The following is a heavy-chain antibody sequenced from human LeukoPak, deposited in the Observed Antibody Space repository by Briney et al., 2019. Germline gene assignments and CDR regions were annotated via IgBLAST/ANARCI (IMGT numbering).Heavy chain of an antibody. J-gene: IGHJ4*02. CDR3: VKDGLAFCGGDCYSYFDY. D-gene: IGHD2-21*02. CDR2: IISNGGST. V-gene: IGHV3-64D*06. CDR1: GFTFSVYA. Sequence: PGGSLRLSCSASGFTFSVYAIHWVRQAPGKGLEYVSTIISNGGSTYYADSVKGRFTISRDNSKNTVSLHMSSLRAEDTALYYCVKDGLAFCGGDCYSYFDYWGQGTLVTVSS.